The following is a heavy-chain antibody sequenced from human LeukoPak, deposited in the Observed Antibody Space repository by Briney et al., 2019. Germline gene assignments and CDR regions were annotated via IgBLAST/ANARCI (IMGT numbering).Heavy chain of an antibody. CDR2: MNPNSGDT. V-gene: IGHV1-2*02. D-gene: IGHD2-15*01. CDR3: LRGGGRSYCDS. J-gene: IGHJ4*02. Sequence: WMVWMNPNSGDTNYAQNFQGRVTMTRDTSISTAYMELSSLRSDDTAVYFYLRGGGRSYCDSWGQGTPVTVSP.